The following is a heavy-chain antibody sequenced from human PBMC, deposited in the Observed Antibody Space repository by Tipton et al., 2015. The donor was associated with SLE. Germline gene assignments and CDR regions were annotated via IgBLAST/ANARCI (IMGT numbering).Heavy chain of an antibody. D-gene: IGHD6-6*01. J-gene: IGHJ6*02. CDR3: ARDLDSSSSWGYYFYYYGMDV. V-gene: IGHV3-23*01. Sequence: SLRLSCAASGFTFRTYAMAWVRQSPGKGLEWVSLISGGGGSTHYADPVKGRFTISRDNSKNTLYLQMNSLRVEDTAVYYCARDLDSSSSWGYYFYYYGMDVWGQGTTVTVSS. CDR1: GFTFRTYA. CDR2: ISGGGGST.